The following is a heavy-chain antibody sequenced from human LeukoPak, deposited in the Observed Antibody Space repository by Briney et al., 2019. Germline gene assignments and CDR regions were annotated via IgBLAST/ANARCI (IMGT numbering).Heavy chain of an antibody. D-gene: IGHD2-2*01. CDR3: ARDQLFFGVGDAFDI. J-gene: IGHJ3*02. Sequence: PSQTLSLTCTVSGGSISSGSYYWSWIRQPAGKGLEWIGRIYTSGSTNYNPSLKSRVTISVDTSKNQFSLKLSSVTAADTAVYYCARDQLFFGVGDAFDIWGQGTMVTVSS. CDR2: IYTSGST. CDR1: GGSISSGSYY. V-gene: IGHV4-61*02.